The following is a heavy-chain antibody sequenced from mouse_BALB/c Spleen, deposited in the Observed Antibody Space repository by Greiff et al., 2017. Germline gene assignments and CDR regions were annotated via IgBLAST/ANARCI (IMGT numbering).Heavy chain of an antibody. Sequence: EVQLQESGPGLVKPSQSLSLTCTVTGYSITSDYAWNWIRQFPGNKLEWMGYISYSGSTSYNPSLKSRISITRDTSKNQFFLQLNSVTTEDTATYYCASSYGGFAYWGQGTLVTVSA. J-gene: IGHJ3*01. V-gene: IGHV3-2*02. D-gene: IGHD1-1*02. CDR1: GYSITSDYA. CDR3: ASSYGGFAY. CDR2: ISYSGST.